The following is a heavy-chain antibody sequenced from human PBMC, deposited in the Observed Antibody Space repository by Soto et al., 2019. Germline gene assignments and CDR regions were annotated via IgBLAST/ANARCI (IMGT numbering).Heavy chain of an antibody. J-gene: IGHJ5*02. CDR3: ARQSSGWYNWFDP. CDR1: GGSISSYY. CDR2: IYYSGST. V-gene: IGHV4-59*08. D-gene: IGHD6-19*01. Sequence: SETLSLTCTVSGGSISSYYWSWIRQPPGKGLEWIGYIYYSGSTNYNPSLKSRVTMSVDTSKNQFSLKLSSVTAAETAVYYCARQSSGWYNWFDPWGQGTLVTVSS.